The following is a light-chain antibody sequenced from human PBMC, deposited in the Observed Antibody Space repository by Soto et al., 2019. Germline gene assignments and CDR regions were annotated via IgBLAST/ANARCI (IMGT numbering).Light chain of an antibody. V-gene: IGKV3-20*01. J-gene: IGKJ4*01. CDR1: QSVSSNY. CDR3: QQYGNSLT. CDR2: GAS. Sequence: EIVLTQSPGTLSLSPGERVTLACRASQSVSSNYLAWYQQKPGQAPRPLIYGASRRATDIPDRFSGSGSGTDFTLTISRLAPEDFAVYYCQQYGNSLTFGGGTKVEIK.